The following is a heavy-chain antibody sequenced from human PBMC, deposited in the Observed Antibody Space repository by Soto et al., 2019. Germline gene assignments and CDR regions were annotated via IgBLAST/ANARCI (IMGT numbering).Heavy chain of an antibody. V-gene: IGHV4-59*01. D-gene: IGHD3-22*01. CDR2: IYYSGST. J-gene: IGHJ4*02. Sequence: PSETLSLTCTVSGGSISSYYWSWIRQPPGKGLEWIGYIYYSGSTNYNPSLKSRVTISVDTSKNQFSLKLSSVTAADTAVYYCARHTMIEPAYFDYWGQGTLVTVSS. CDR3: ARHTMIEPAYFDY. CDR1: GGSISSYY.